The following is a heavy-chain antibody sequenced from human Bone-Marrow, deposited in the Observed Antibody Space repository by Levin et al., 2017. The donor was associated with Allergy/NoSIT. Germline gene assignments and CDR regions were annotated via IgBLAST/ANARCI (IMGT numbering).Heavy chain of an antibody. Sequence: SQTLSLTCAVYGGSFSGYYWSWIRQPPGKGLEWIGEINHSGSTNYNPSLKSRVTISVDTSKNQFSLKLSSVTAADTAVYYCARRVRPLYYYGSGSYYTGWFDPWGQGTLVTVSS. CDR2: INHSGST. D-gene: IGHD3-10*01. V-gene: IGHV4-34*01. CDR3: ARRVRPLYYYGSGSYYTGWFDP. CDR1: GGSFSGYY. J-gene: IGHJ5*02.